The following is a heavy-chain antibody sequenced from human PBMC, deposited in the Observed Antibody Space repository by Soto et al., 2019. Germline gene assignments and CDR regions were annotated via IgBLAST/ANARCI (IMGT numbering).Heavy chain of an antibody. CDR3: VRGGTPIDY. CDR2: ISANKGDT. J-gene: IGHJ4*02. Sequence: QVQLVQPGAQVKKPGASVKVSCKASGYTFTNYGICCVRQAPGQGLEWMGGISANKGDTNYTQNFKCRVSMTTGTSTRTAYMELRSMGSDDTGVYYCVRGGTPIDYWGQRTLVTVSS. V-gene: IGHV1-18*01. D-gene: IGHD3-16*01. CDR1: GYTFTNYG.